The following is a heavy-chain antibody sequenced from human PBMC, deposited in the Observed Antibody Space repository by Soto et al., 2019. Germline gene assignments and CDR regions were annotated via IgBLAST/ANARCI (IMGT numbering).Heavy chain of an antibody. J-gene: IGHJ6*02. V-gene: IGHV4-31*03. D-gene: IGHD1-1*01. Sequence: KPSETLSLTCTVTGGSMTSGDQYWTWIRHRPGEGLEWFGYMNHRGSLYYNPSLKSRVSMSVDTSKNQFSLNLSSVTDADTAVYYCARELPQRQGRNMDVWGQGTTVTVSS. CDR1: GGSMTSGDQY. CDR3: ARELPQRQGRNMDV. CDR2: MNHRGSL.